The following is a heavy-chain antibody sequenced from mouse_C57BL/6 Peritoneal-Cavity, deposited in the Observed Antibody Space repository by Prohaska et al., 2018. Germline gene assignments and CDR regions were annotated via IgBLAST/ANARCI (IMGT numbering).Heavy chain of an antibody. CDR3: ARVNWICYDYPMVY. D-gene: IGHD2-4*01. Sequence: HGKSLEWIGDINPNNAGTIYNQKFKGKATLTVDKSSSTAYMDLRRLTAEDTAVYDCARVNWICYDYPMVYWGQGTSVTVSS. CDR2: INPNNAGT. J-gene: IGHJ4*01. V-gene: IGHV1-18*01.